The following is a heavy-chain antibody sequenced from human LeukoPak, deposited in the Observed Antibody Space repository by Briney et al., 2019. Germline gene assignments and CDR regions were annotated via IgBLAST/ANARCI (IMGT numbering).Heavy chain of an antibody. CDR2: INNSGRT. Sequence: SETLSLTCAVYGGSFSGYYWSWIRQPPGKGLEWIGEINNSGRTKYNPSLTSRVTISVDTSRNQFSLKLSSITAADTAVYYCARVKKGPRLVPFDYWGQGTLLTVSS. D-gene: IGHD3-22*01. J-gene: IGHJ4*02. V-gene: IGHV4-34*01. CDR3: ARVKKGPRLVPFDY. CDR1: GGSFSGYY.